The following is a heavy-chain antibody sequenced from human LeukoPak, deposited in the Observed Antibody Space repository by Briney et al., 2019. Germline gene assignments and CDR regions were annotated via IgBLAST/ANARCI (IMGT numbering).Heavy chain of an antibody. Sequence: GGSLRLSCAASGFTVGINYMSWVRQAPGRGLEWVSLIYSGSSTYYANSVKGRFTISRDNAKNSLYLQMNSLRAEDTAVYYCATLSGGYSYGFVDYWGQGTLVTVSS. V-gene: IGHV3-53*01. J-gene: IGHJ4*02. CDR3: ATLSGGYSYGFVDY. D-gene: IGHD5-18*01. CDR1: GFTVGINY. CDR2: IYSGSST.